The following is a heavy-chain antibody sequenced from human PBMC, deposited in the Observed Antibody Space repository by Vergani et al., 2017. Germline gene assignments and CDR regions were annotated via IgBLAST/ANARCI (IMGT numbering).Heavy chain of an antibody. D-gene: IGHD1-14*01. CDR2: SNAGNGNT. J-gene: IGHJ4*02. V-gene: IGHV1-3*01. Sequence: QVQLVQSGAEVKKPGASVKVSCKASGYTFTSYAMHWVRQAPGQRLEWMGWSNAGNGNTKYSQKFQGRVAITRDTSASPAYMELSSLRSEDTAVYYCARGRRSRNQGFDYWGQGTLVTVSS. CDR1: GYTFTSYA. CDR3: ARGRRSRNQGFDY.